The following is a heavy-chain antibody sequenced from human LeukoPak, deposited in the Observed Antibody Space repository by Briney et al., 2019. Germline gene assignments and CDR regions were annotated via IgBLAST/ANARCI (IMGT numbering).Heavy chain of an antibody. J-gene: IGHJ6*03. CDR2: ISGSGGTI. CDR3: ARRDYYYYYYMDV. V-gene: IGHV3-48*04. Sequence: GGTLRLSCAASGFTFSSYGMIWVRQAPGKGLEWVSAISGSGGTIYYADSVKGRFTISRDNAKNSLYLQMNSLRAEDTAVYYCARRDYYYYYYMDVWGKGTTVTVSS. CDR1: GFTFSSYG.